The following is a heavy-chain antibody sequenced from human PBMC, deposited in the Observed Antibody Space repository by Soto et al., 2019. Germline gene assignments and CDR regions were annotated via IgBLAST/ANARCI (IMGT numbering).Heavy chain of an antibody. J-gene: IGHJ5*02. CDR3: AKGTSSSWYSWAFDP. CDR1: GFTFSSYA. V-gene: IGHV3-23*01. CDR2: ISGSGGST. D-gene: IGHD6-13*01. Sequence: PGESLKISCAASGFTFSSYAMSWVRQAPGKGLEWVSAISGSGGSTYYADSVKGRFTISRDNSKNTLYLQMNSLRAEDTAVYYCAKGTSSSWYSWAFDPWGQGTLVTGLL.